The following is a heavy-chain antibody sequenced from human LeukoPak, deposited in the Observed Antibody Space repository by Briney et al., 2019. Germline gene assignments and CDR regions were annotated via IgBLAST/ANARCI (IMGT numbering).Heavy chain of an antibody. CDR3: AKDISHSSGYYFFDY. Sequence: PGGSLRLSCAASGFTFSSYGMHWVRQAPGKGLEWVAVISYDGSNNYYADSVKGRFTISRDNAKNFLYLQMNSLRAEDTALYYCAKDISHSSGYYFFDYWGQGTLVTVSS. V-gene: IGHV3-30*18. J-gene: IGHJ4*02. D-gene: IGHD3-22*01. CDR1: GFTFSSYG. CDR2: ISYDGSNN.